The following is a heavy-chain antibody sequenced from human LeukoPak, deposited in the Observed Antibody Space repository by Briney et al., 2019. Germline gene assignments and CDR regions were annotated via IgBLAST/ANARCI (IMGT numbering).Heavy chain of an antibody. CDR2: INWNGGST. Sequence: GGSLRLSCAASGFTFSSYGMSWVRQAPGKGLEWVSGINWNGGSTGYADSVKGRFTISRDNAKNSLYLQMNSLRAEDTALYYCARDRVGGWTDAFDIWGQGTMVTVSS. D-gene: IGHD1-26*01. J-gene: IGHJ3*02. CDR3: ARDRVGGWTDAFDI. CDR1: GFTFSSYG. V-gene: IGHV3-20*04.